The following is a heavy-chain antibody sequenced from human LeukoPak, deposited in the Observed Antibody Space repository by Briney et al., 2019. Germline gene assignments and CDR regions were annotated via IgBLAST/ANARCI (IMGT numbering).Heavy chain of an antibody. Sequence: GGSLRLSCAASGFTLSSYAMSWVRQAPGKGLEWVSAISGSGGSTYYADSVKGRFTISRDSSKNTLYLQMNSLRAEDTAVYYCAKENDSSGYYPDYFDYWGQGTLVTVSS. V-gene: IGHV3-23*01. CDR1: GFTLSSYA. D-gene: IGHD3-22*01. CDR2: ISGSGGST. J-gene: IGHJ4*02. CDR3: AKENDSSGYYPDYFDY.